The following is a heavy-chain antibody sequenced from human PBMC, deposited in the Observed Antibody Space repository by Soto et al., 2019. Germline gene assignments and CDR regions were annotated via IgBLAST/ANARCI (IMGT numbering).Heavy chain of an antibody. D-gene: IGHD3-3*01. CDR1: GYTFTTYD. Sequence: ASVKVSCKASGYTFTTYDINWVRQAPGQGLEWLGWMDPNSGSTGYAQNFQGRITMTRNISRNTAHMELSSLQPEDTAVYYCARERKFDFWRKGLDVWGQGTTVTVSS. CDR3: ARERKFDFWRKGLDV. CDR2: MDPNSGST. V-gene: IGHV1-8*01. J-gene: IGHJ6*02.